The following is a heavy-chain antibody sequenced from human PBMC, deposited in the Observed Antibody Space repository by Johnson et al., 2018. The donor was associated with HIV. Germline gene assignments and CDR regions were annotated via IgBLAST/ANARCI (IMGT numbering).Heavy chain of an antibody. J-gene: IGHJ3*02. CDR2: IRGRANTYAT. CDR1: GFTFSGSA. CDR3: ARGEGYSGSYHRRDAFDI. D-gene: IGHD1-26*01. V-gene: IGHV3-73*02. Sequence: VQLVESGGGLVQPGGSLELSCAASGFTFSGSAMHWVRQASGKGLEWVGRIRGRANTYATAYPAPPKGSFTISRDNSKNTLSLQMNSLRAEATAVYYCARGEGYSGSYHRRDAFDIWGQETMVTVSS.